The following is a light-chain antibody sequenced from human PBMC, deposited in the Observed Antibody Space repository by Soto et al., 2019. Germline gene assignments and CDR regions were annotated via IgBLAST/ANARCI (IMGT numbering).Light chain of an antibody. CDR1: SSNIENNY. CDR3: GTWDSSLTAYV. J-gene: IGLJ1*01. CDR2: EDN. V-gene: IGLV1-51*02. Sequence: QSVLPQPPSVSAAPGQKVTISCTGSSSNIENNYVSWYQQLPGTAPKLLIYEDNKRPSGTPDRFSGSKSGTSATLGITGLQTGDEADYYCGTWDSSLTAYVFGSGTKVTVL.